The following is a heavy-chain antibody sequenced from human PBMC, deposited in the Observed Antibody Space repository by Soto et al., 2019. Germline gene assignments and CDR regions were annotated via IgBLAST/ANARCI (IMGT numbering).Heavy chain of an antibody. CDR2: IYASGKT. D-gene: IGHD6-19*01. V-gene: IGHV4-4*07. J-gene: IGHJ3*02. Sequence: QVQLQESGPGLVKPSETLSLSCTVSGGSLDTYNWNWILQPVGKGLEWIGRIYASGKTNYNPSLISRHTMSVDNPNIQFPLRLRSVTAADTAVYFCARERTYQVSGDDALDILSQGTMVIVFS. CDR3: ARERTYQVSGDDALDI. CDR1: GGSLDTYN.